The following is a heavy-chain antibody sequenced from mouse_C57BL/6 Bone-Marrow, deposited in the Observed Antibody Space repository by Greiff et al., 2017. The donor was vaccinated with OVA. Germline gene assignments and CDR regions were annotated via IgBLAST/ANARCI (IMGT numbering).Heavy chain of an antibody. V-gene: IGHV2-6*01. J-gene: IGHJ4*01. CDR2: IWGVGST. D-gene: IGHD3-2*02. CDR1: GFSLTSYG. Sequence: VKLVESGPGLVAPSQSLSITCTVSGFSLTSYGVDWVRQSPGKGLEWLGVIWGVGSTNYNSALKSRLSISKDNSKSQVFLKMNSLQTDDTAMYYCARDSSGPLYYAMDYWGQGTSVTVSS. CDR3: ARDSSGPLYYAMDY.